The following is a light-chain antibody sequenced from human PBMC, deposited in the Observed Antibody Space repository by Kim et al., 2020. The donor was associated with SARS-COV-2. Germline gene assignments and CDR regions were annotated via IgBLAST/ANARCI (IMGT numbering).Light chain of an antibody. Sequence: QAGLTQPPSVSKGLRQTATLTCTGNSNIVGNQGAAWLQQHQGHPPKLLSYRNNNRPSGISERFSASRSGNTASLTITGLQPEDEADYYCSALDSSLSAYVFGTGTKVNAL. CDR1: SNIVGNQG. CDR2: RNN. J-gene: IGLJ1*01. V-gene: IGLV10-54*02. CDR3: SALDSSLSAYV.